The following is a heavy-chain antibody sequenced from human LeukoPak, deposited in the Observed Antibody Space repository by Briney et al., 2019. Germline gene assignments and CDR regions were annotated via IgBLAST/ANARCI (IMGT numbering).Heavy chain of an antibody. Sequence: PSETLSLTCAVYGGSFSGYYWSWIRQPPGKGLEWIGEINHSGSTNYNPSLKSRVTISVDTSKNQFSLKLSSVTAADTAVYYRARGGDYNFDYWGQGTLVTVSS. D-gene: IGHD4-17*01. J-gene: IGHJ4*02. CDR2: INHSGST. CDR1: GGSFSGYY. V-gene: IGHV4-34*01. CDR3: ARGGDYNFDY.